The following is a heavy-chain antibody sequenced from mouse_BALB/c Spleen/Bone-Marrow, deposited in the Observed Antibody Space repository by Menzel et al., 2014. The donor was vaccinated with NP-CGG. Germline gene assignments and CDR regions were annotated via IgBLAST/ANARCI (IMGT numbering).Heavy chain of an antibody. CDR3: TTLARNNCDY. V-gene: IGHV1-5*01. CDR1: GYTFSNYW. CDR2: IHPGNSDT. Sequence: DVQLQESGTVLARPGAAVKMSCKASGYTFSNYWMHWIKQRPGQGLEWIGTIHPGNSDTTYNQKFKGKAKLTAVTSTSTAYMELSSLTNEDSAVYYCTTLARNNCDYWGQGTTLTVSS. J-gene: IGHJ2*01. D-gene: IGHD3-1*01.